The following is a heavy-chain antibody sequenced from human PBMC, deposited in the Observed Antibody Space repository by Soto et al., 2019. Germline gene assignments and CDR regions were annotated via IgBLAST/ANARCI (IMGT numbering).Heavy chain of an antibody. CDR1: GGSISSYY. CDR2: IDYSGST. J-gene: IGHJ6*03. V-gene: IGHV4-59*01. CDR3: ARLQCSSTWFRNYMAV. D-gene: IGHD6-13*01. Sequence: SETLSLTCTVSGGSISSYYWSWIRQPPGKGLEWIGYIDYSGSTNYNPSLKSRVTVSVDTSKNQFSLKLRSVKAADTAVYYCARLQCSSTWFRNYMAVWGKGTTVTVSS.